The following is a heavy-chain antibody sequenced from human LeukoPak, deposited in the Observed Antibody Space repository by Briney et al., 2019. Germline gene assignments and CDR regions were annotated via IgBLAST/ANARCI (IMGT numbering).Heavy chain of an antibody. CDR1: GYTFTGYY. CDR2: INPNSGGT. Sequence: GASVKVSCKASGYTFTGYYMHWVRQAPGQGLEWMGRINPNSGGTNYAQKFQGRVTMTRDTSISTAYIELSRLTSDDTAVYYCATDAYYYDSSGYSTSVHYFDYWGQGTLVTVSS. J-gene: IGHJ4*02. V-gene: IGHV1-2*06. CDR3: ATDAYYYDSSGYSTSVHYFDY. D-gene: IGHD3-22*01.